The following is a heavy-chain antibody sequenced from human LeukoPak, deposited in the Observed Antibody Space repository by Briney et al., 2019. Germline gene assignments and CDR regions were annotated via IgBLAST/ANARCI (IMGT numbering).Heavy chain of an antibody. CDR1: GYTFTGYY. Sequence: GASVKVSCKASGYTFTGYYMHWVRQAPGQGLEWMGWINPNSGGTNYAQKFQGRVTMTRDTSISTAYMELSRLRSDDTAVYYCARVPPPISPAAFDIWGQGTMVTVSS. CDR3: ARVPPPISPAAFDI. V-gene: IGHV1-2*02. J-gene: IGHJ3*02. CDR2: INPNSGGT. D-gene: IGHD2-2*01.